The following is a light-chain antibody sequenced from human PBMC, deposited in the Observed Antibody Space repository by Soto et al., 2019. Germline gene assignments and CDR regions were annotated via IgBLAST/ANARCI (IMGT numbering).Light chain of an antibody. CDR1: ALPKQY. V-gene: IGLV3-25*02. CDR3: QSSDGSGRYPYV. J-gene: IGLJ1*01. CDR2: KDN. Sequence: SYELTQPPSVSVSPGQTARITCSGDALPKQYAYWYQQKPGQAPVVVIYKDNGRPSGIPERFSGSSSGTTVTLTISGVQAEDEAYYYCQSSDGSGRYPYVFGTGTKVTVL.